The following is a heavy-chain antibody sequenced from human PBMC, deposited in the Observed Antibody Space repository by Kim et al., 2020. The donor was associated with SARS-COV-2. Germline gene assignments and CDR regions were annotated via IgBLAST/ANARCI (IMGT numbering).Heavy chain of an antibody. CDR1: GFTSDIYA. J-gene: IGHJ6*02. V-gene: IGHV3-9*02. CDR2: FSLDSIMT. D-gene: IGHD3-16*01. CDR3: VRDTSPGGADV. Sequence: GGSLRLSCAASGFTSDIYAMHWVRQVPGKGLEWVSGFSLDSIMTDYADSVKGRFTVSRDNAKNSLYLEMNSLRVDDTALYFCVRDTSPGGADVWGQGTTVTVSS.